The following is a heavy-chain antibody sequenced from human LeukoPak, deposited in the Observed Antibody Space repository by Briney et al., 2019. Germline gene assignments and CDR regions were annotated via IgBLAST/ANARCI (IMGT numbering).Heavy chain of an antibody. CDR2: IKQDGSGK. CDR3: ATVFESREYQLLFSY. CDR1: GFTFSSYW. V-gene: IGHV3-7*03. Sequence: QSGGSLRLSCAASGFTFSSYWMSWVRQAPGKGLEWVANIKQDGSGKYYVDSVKGRFTISRDNAKNSLYLQMNSLRAEDTAVYYCATVFESREYQLLFSYWGQGTLVTVSS. J-gene: IGHJ4*02. D-gene: IGHD2-2*01.